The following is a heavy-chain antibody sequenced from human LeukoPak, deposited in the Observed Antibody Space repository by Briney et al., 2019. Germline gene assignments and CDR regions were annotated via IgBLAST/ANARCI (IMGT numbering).Heavy chain of an antibody. CDR3: ARLSYSRVEYFDY. D-gene: IGHD3-22*01. CDR2: IYYSGST. V-gene: IGHV4-59*05. CDR1: GGSISSYY. Sequence: SETLSLTCTVSGGSISSYYWSWIRQPPGKGLEWIGSIYYSGSTYYNPSLKSRVTISVDTSKNQFSLKLSSVTAADTAVYYCARLSYSRVEYFDYWGQGTLVTVSS. J-gene: IGHJ4*02.